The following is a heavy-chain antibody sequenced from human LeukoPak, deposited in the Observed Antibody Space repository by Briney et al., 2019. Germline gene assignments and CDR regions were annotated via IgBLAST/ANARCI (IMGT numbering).Heavy chain of an antibody. D-gene: IGHD6-13*01. J-gene: IGHJ4*02. CDR3: VKGRISEDGLDF. CDR2: ISSSGNT. V-gene: IGHV3-23*01. CDR1: GFTFSRSA. Sequence: TGGSLRLSCAASGFTFSRSAMTWVRQTPGKGLDWVSSISSSGNTYYADSVKGRFTISRDNSKNMLYLQMNSLRAEDTAVYYCVKGRISEDGLDFWGQGTLVTV.